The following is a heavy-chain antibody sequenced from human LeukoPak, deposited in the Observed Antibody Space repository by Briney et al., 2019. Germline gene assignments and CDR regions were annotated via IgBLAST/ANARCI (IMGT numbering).Heavy chain of an antibody. D-gene: IGHD4-17*01. Sequence: PGGSLRLSRAASGFTFSTLAMTWVRQAPGKGLEWVSSITGTHYTTYNTDSVKGRFTISRDNSKNTLYLQMNSLRADDTAVYYCTKDPNGDYVGAFDPWGQGTLVTVSS. CDR2: ITGTHYTT. CDR3: TKDPNGDYVGAFDP. CDR1: GFTFSTLA. J-gene: IGHJ5*02. V-gene: IGHV3-23*01.